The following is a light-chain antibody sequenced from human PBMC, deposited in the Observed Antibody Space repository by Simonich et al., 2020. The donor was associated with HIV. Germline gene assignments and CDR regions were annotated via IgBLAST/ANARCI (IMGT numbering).Light chain of an antibody. J-gene: IGKJ2*01. V-gene: IGKV1-NL1*01. Sequence: DIQMTQSPSSLSASVGNRVTITCRASQDIINSLAWYQQKPGKPPKLLLYAASRLQSGVPSRFSGSGSGTHYTRTISSLQPEDFATYYCQQYYNIPRTFGQGTKVEIK. CDR1: QDIINS. CDR3: QQYYNIPRT. CDR2: AAS.